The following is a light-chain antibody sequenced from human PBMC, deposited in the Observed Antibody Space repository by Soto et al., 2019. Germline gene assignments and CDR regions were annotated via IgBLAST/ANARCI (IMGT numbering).Light chain of an antibody. CDR2: SVS. J-gene: IGKJ3*01. CDR1: QRVYNW. CDR3: QQYNSYLS. V-gene: IGKV1-5*01. Sequence: IEMTQYPSTVSASVVARVTITCRASQRVYNWLAWYQQKPGKAPKRLISSVSTLESGVPSRFSGSGSGTEFTLAISSRQAADLGTYYCQQYNSYLSFGPGTKVEI.